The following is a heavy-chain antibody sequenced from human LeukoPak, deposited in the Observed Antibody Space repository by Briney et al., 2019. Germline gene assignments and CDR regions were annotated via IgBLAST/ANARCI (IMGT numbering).Heavy chain of an antibody. CDR2: IYYSGST. J-gene: IGHJ3*02. Sequence: PSEALSLTCTVSGASISNYYWTWIRQPPGKGLEWIGYIYYSGSTNYRPSLKSRVTISVDTSKNQVSLRLRSVTAADTAVYYCARGLRNRSSGTRFDVFDIWGQGTMVTVSS. D-gene: IGHD6-6*01. V-gene: IGHV4-59*01. CDR1: GASISNYY. CDR3: ARGLRNRSSGTRFDVFDI.